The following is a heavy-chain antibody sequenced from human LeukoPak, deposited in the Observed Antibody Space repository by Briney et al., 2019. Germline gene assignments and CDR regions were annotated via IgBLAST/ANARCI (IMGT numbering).Heavy chain of an antibody. CDR2: ISYDGSNK. V-gene: IGHV3-30-3*01. CDR1: GFTFSSYA. Sequence: GGSLRLSCAASGFTFSSYAMHWVRQAPGKGLEWVAVISYDGSNKYYADSVKGRFTISRDNSKNTLYLQMNSLRAEDTAVYYCARAGDSRGWYYFDYWGQGTLVTVSS. J-gene: IGHJ4*02. CDR3: ARAGDSRGWYYFDY. D-gene: IGHD6-19*01.